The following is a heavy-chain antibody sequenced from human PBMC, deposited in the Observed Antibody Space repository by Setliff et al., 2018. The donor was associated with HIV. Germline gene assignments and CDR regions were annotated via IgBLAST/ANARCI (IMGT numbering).Heavy chain of an antibody. CDR3: ASAGAWQRNALDI. D-gene: IGHD5-12*01. V-gene: IGHV1-46*01. CDR1: GYSFTNHY. CDR2: INPTGGST. Sequence: ASVKVSCKPSGYSFTNHYMHWVRQAPGQGLEWMGVINPTGGSTRNTQKFQGRVAMTRDTSTSTVYMELSSLRSEDTAVYYCASAGAWQRNALDIWGQGTMVTASS. J-gene: IGHJ3*02.